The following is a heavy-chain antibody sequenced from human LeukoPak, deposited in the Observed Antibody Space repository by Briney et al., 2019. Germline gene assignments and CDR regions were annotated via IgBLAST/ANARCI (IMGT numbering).Heavy chain of an antibody. J-gene: IGHJ5*02. CDR2: INNNTGNP. Sequence: GASVKVSCKASGYTFTSYAMNWVRQAPGQGLEWMGWINNNTGNPTYAQGFTGRFVFSLDTSVSTAYLQISSLKAEDTAVYYCARDLKYYYGSGSYYNGANNWFDPWGQGTLVTVSS. CDR3: ARDLKYYYGSGSYYNGANNWFDP. D-gene: IGHD3-10*01. CDR1: GYTFTSYA. V-gene: IGHV7-4-1*02.